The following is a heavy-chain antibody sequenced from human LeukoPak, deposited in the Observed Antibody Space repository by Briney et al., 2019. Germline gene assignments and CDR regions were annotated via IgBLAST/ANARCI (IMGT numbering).Heavy chain of an antibody. CDR3: ARATGDHNYYYYGMDV. Sequence: PGGFLRLSCAAPGFTVSSNYMSWVRQAPGKGLEWVSVIYSGGSTYYADSVKGRFTISRDNSKNTLYLQMNSLRAEDTAVYYCARATGDHNYYYYGMDVWGQGTTVTVS. CDR2: IYSGGST. CDR1: GFTVSSNY. V-gene: IGHV3-53*01. J-gene: IGHJ6*02. D-gene: IGHD7-27*01.